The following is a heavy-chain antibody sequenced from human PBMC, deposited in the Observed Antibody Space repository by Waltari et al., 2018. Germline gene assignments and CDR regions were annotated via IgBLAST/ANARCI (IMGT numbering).Heavy chain of an antibody. CDR3: ARDRQKSYYDFWSGPSNWFDP. CDR1: GGSISSHY. Sequence: QVQLQESGPGLVKPSETLSLTCTVSGGSISSHYWRWIRQPPGKGLEWIGYIYYSGSTNYNPSLKSRVTISVDTSKNQFSLKLSSVTAADTAVYYCARDRQKSYYDFWSGPSNWFDPWGQGTLVTVSS. CDR2: IYYSGST. J-gene: IGHJ5*02. V-gene: IGHV4-59*11. D-gene: IGHD3-3*01.